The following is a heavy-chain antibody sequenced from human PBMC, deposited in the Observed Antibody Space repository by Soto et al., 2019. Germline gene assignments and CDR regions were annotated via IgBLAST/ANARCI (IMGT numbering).Heavy chain of an antibody. CDR2: IIPIFGTG. V-gene: IGHV1-69*13. J-gene: IGHJ4*02. Sequence: GASVKVSCKASGGTFSSYAISWVRQAPGQGLEWMGGIIPIFGTGNYAQKFQGRVTITADESTITAYMELSSLRSEDTAVYYCARDLLLNCTNGVCYTAGMLDYWGQGTLVTVSS. D-gene: IGHD2-8*01. CDR3: ARDLLLNCTNGVCYTAGMLDY. CDR1: GGTFSSYA.